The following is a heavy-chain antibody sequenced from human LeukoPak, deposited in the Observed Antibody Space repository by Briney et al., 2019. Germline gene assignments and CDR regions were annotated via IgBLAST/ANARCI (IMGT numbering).Heavy chain of an antibody. Sequence: GGSLRLSCAASGFTFDDYGMSCVRQAPGKRLEWVSGINWNVGGTRYAGSVKGRFTISRDNAKIYLYLQMNSLRAEDTALYYCASTPVEMATTWYAFDIWGQGTMVTVSS. D-gene: IGHD5-24*01. CDR1: GFTFDDYG. V-gene: IGHV3-20*04. CDR2: INWNVGGT. J-gene: IGHJ3*02. CDR3: ASTPVEMATTWYAFDI.